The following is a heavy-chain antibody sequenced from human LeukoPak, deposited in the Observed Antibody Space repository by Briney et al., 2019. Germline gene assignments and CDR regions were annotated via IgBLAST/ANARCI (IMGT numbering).Heavy chain of an antibody. J-gene: IGHJ6*02. D-gene: IGHD3-16*01. V-gene: IGHV4-59*01. CDR1: GGSISSYY. CDR3: ARGVWPSAYYYYRMDV. CDR2: IYHSGST. Sequence: SETLSLTCTVSGGSISSYYWTWIRHPPGKGLEWVGYIYHSGSTNNDTSLKSRVTISVDTSKNQFSLKLGSVTAADTAVYYCARGVWPSAYYYYRMDVRGQGTTVTVSS.